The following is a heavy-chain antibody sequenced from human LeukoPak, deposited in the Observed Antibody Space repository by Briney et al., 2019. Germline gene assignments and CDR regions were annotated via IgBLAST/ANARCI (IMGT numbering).Heavy chain of an antibody. CDR3: AAEYPATGDVGFDY. CDR1: GGSISSSNW. Sequence: SETLSLTCAVSGGSISSSNWWSWVRPPPGKGLEWIGEIYHSGSTNYNPSLKSRVTISVDKSKNQFSLKLSSVTAADTAVYYCAAEYPATGDVGFDYWGQGTLVTVSS. D-gene: IGHD7-27*01. V-gene: IGHV4-4*02. J-gene: IGHJ4*02. CDR2: IYHSGST.